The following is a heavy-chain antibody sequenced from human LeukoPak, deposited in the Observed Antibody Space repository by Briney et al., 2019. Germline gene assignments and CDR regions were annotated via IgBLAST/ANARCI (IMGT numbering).Heavy chain of an antibody. Sequence: GGSLRLSCAASGFTFSSYWMHWVRQDPGKGLEWVSGISDSGGTTYYVDSVKGRFTISRDNSKNTLYLQINSLRAEDMALYYCAKSSDGSTSFDQWGQGTLVTVSS. CDR1: GFTFSSYW. CDR3: AKSSDGSTSFDQ. D-gene: IGHD2-2*01. CDR2: ISDSGGTT. J-gene: IGHJ4*02. V-gene: IGHV3-23*01.